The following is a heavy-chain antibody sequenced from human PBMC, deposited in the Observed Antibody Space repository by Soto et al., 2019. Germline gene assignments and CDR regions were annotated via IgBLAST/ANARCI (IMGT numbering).Heavy chain of an antibody. CDR2: IKSKTDGGTT. CDR3: TTERYCSGGSCYREKDFDY. Sequence: GGSLRLSCAASGFTFSNAWMSWVRQAPGKGLEWVGRIKSKTDGGTTDYAAPVKGRFTISRDDSKNTLYLQMNSLKTEDTAVYYCTTERYCSGGSCYREKDFDYWGQGTLVTVSS. J-gene: IGHJ4*02. CDR1: GFTFSNAW. V-gene: IGHV3-15*01. D-gene: IGHD2-15*01.